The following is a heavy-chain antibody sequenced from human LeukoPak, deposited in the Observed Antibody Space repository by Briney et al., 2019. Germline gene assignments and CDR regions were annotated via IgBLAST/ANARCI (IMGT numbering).Heavy chain of an antibody. Sequence: PSETLSLTCTVSGDSIGDSYWTWIRQPPGKGLEWIGEINHSGSTNYNPSLKSRVTISVDTSKNQFSLKLSSVTAADTAVYYCARGGDRGSSLPTRDIVVVPAYDYWGQGTLVTVSS. J-gene: IGHJ4*02. V-gene: IGHV4-34*01. D-gene: IGHD2-2*01. CDR1: GDSIGDSY. CDR2: INHSGST. CDR3: ARGGDRGSSLPTRDIVVVPAYDY.